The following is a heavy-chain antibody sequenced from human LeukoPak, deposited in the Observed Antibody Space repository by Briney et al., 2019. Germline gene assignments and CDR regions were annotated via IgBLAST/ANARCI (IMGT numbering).Heavy chain of an antibody. CDR2: IYHSGST. D-gene: IGHD2-2*01. Sequence: SETLSLTCAVSGGSISGSNWWSWVRQPPGKGLEWIGEIYHSGSTNYNPSLKGRVTISVDKSKNQFSLKLSSVTAADTAVYYCARVGIVVVPAATRWFDPWGQGTLVTVSS. V-gene: IGHV4-4*02. J-gene: IGHJ5*02. CDR3: ARVGIVVVPAATRWFDP. CDR1: GGSISGSNW.